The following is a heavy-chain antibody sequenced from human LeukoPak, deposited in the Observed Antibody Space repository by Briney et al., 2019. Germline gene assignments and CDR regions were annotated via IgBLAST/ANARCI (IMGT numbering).Heavy chain of an antibody. CDR3: AKEGKTRNWNYYQAKPVY. V-gene: IGHV3-23*01. D-gene: IGHD1-7*01. Sequence: PGGFLRLSCAASGFTFISYGMHWVRQAPGKGLEWVSSISGTGGSTYYADSVKGRFTISRDNSKNTLYLQMNSLRVEDTAVYYCAKEGKTRNWNYYQAKPVYWGQGTLVTVSS. CDR2: ISGTGGST. CDR1: GFTFISYG. J-gene: IGHJ4*02.